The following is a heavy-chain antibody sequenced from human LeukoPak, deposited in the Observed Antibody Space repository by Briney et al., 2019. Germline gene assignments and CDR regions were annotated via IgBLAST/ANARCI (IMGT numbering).Heavy chain of an antibody. Sequence: GGSLRLSCAASGFTVSSNYMSWVRQAPGKGLEWVSVIYSGGSTYYADSVKGRFTISRDNSKNTLYPQMNSLRAEDTAVYYCAREGSSWPRDFQHWGQGTLVTVSS. J-gene: IGHJ1*01. D-gene: IGHD6-13*01. CDR1: GFTVSSNY. CDR2: IYSGGST. CDR3: AREGSSWPRDFQH. V-gene: IGHV3-66*02.